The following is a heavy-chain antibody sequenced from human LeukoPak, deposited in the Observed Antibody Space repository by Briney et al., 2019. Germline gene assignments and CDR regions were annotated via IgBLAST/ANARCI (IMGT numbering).Heavy chain of an antibody. CDR3: ARVTRSGSYSYYYYYMDV. CDR1: GFTFSGYD. J-gene: IGHJ6*03. V-gene: IGHV3-21*01. CDR2: ISGSSSYI. Sequence: GGSLRLSCAASGFTFSGYDMNWVRQAPGKGLEWVSSISGSSSYIYYADSVKGRFTISRDNAKNSLYLQMNSLRAEDTAVYYCARVTRSGSYSYYYYYMDVWGKGTTVTVSS. D-gene: IGHD1-26*01.